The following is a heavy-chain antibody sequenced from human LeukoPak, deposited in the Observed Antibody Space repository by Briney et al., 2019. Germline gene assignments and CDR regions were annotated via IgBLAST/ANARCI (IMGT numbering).Heavy chain of an antibody. J-gene: IGHJ3*02. CDR2: ISSSSSYI. Sequence: PGGSLRLSCAASGFTFSSYSMNWVRQAPGKGLEWVSSISSSSSYIYYADSVKGRFIISRDNAKNSLYLQMNSLRAEDTAVYYCARSDYGDYPGAFDIWGQGTMVTVSS. D-gene: IGHD4-17*01. CDR3: ARSDYGDYPGAFDI. CDR1: GFTFSSYS. V-gene: IGHV3-21*01.